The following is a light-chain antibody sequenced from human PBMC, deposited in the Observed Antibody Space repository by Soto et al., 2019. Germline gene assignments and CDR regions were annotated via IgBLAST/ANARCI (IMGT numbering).Light chain of an antibody. V-gene: IGKV3-20*01. Sequence: EIELTQSPGTLSLSPGERATLSCRASQSVSSSYLAWYQQKPGQAPRLLIYGASSRATGIPDRFSGSGSGTDFTLTISRLEPEDFAVYYCQQYGSSPPYMYTFGQGTKLEIK. CDR1: QSVSSSY. CDR2: GAS. CDR3: QQYGSSPPYMYT. J-gene: IGKJ2*01.